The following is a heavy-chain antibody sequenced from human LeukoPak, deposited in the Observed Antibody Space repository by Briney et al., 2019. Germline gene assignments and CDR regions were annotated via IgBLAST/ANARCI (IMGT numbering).Heavy chain of an antibody. V-gene: IGHV3-23*01. Sequence: TGGSLRLSCAASGFTFSSYAMSWVRQAPGKGLEWVSAISGSGGSTYYADSVKGRFTISRDNSKNTLYLQMNSLRAEATAVYYCAKDRTAGRPFDYWGQGTLVTVSS. D-gene: IGHD3-10*01. J-gene: IGHJ4*02. CDR3: AKDRTAGRPFDY. CDR1: GFTFSSYA. CDR2: ISGSGGST.